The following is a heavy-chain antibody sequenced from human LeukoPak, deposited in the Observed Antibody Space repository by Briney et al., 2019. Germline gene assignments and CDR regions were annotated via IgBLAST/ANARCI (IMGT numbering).Heavy chain of an antibody. D-gene: IGHD1-26*01. CDR3: ATASGSYDDAFDI. CDR1: GFTFSTKS. J-gene: IGHJ3*02. Sequence: PGGSLRLSCAVSGFTFSTKSMNWVRQAPGKGLEWVSYITADSGTTYYADSVKGRFTISRDNAKNSLYLQMNSLRAEDTAVYYCATASGSYDDAFDIWGQGTMVTVSS. CDR2: ITADSGTT. V-gene: IGHV3-48*01.